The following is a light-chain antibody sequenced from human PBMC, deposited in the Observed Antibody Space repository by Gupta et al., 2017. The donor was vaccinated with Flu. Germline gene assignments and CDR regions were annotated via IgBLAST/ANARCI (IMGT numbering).Light chain of an antibody. Sequence: DVVRIQPPLSLPVTLGQPASISCRSSQGLVYSDGNTYVHWFEQRPGQSPRRLIYQVSYRDSGVPDRFSGSGSGTDFTLKISRVEAEDVGIYFCMQGAHWPWTFGQETRLEIK. V-gene: IGKV2-30*01. CDR3: MQGAHWPWT. J-gene: IGKJ1*01. CDR2: QVS. CDR1: QGLVYSDGNTY.